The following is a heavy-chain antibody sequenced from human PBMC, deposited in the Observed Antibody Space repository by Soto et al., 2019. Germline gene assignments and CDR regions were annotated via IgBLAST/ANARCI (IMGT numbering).Heavy chain of an antibody. CDR1: GGSISSSSYY. CDR3: ARLNYYGSGSYYNFFNY. D-gene: IGHD3-10*01. V-gene: IGHV4-39*01. CDR2: IYYSGST. Sequence: QLQLQESGPGLVKPSETLSLTCTVSGGSISSSSYYWGWIRQPPGKGLEWIGSIYYSGSTYYNPSLKSRVTISVDTSKNQFSLKLSSVTAADTAVYYCARLNYYGSGSYYNFFNYWGQGTLVTVSS. J-gene: IGHJ4*02.